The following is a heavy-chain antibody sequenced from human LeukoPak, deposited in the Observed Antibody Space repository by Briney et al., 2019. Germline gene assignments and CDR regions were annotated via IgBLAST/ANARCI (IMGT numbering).Heavy chain of an antibody. CDR2: IIPIFGTA. J-gene: IGHJ6*03. D-gene: IGHD3-10*01. CDR3: ARSMVRGVILYYCYYYMDV. Sequence: SVKVSCKASGGTFSSYAISWVRQAPGQGLEWMGGIIPIFGTANYAQKFQGRVTITADESTSTAYMELSSLRSEDTAVYYCARSMVRGVILYYCYYYMDVWGKGTTVTISS. V-gene: IGHV1-69*13. CDR1: GGTFSSYA.